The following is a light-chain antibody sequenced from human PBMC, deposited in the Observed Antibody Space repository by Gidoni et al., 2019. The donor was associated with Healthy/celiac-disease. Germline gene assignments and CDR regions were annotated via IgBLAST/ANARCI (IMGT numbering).Light chain of an antibody. J-gene: IGKJ1*01. CDR3: QQYYSTPLT. CDR1: QSGLYSSNNKNY. V-gene: IGKV4-1*01. CDR2: WAS. Sequence: DIVMTKSPDSLAVSLGERATINCKSSQSGLYSSNNKNYLAWYQQKPGQPPKLLIYWASTRESGVPDRFSGSGSGTDFTLTISSLQDEDVAVYYCQQYYSTPLTFGQGTKVEIK.